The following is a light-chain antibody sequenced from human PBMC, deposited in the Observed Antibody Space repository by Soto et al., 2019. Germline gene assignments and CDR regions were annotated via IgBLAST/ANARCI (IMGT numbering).Light chain of an antibody. CDR3: QQSYSTAITIT. CDR2: AAS. V-gene: IGKV1-39*01. CDR1: QSISRY. Sequence: DIQMTQSPSSLSASVGDRVTITCRASQSISRYLNWYQQKPGKAPKLLIYAASSLQSGVPSRFRGSGSGTDFTLTISSLQPEDFATYWCQQSYSTAITITFGQGTRLDIK. J-gene: IGKJ5*01.